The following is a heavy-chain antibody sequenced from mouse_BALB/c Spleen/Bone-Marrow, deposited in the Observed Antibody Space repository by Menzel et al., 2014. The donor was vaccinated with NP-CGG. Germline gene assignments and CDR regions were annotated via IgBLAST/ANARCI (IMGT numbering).Heavy chain of an antibody. CDR3: TRDGDGYYPYTLDN. D-gene: IGHD2-3*01. V-gene: IGHV1-15*01. CDR1: GYTFTDYE. CDR2: IHPRSGGT. J-gene: IGHJ4*01. Sequence: QVQLQQPGAELVRPGASVKLSCKALGYTFTDYEIHWVKQTPVHGLEWIGAIHPRSGGTAYNQKFKGKATLTADKSSSIAYMELSSLTSEDSAVYYGTRDGDGYYPYTLDNWGQGTSVTVSS.